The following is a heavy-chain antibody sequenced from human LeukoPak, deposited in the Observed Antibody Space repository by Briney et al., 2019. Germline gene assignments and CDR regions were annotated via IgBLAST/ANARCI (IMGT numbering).Heavy chain of an antibody. CDR3: ARALVRNQYGLDV. CDR2: TYYRSKWYN. D-gene: IGHD1-14*01. CDR1: GDSVSSNSAT. J-gene: IGHJ6*02. V-gene: IGHV6-1*01. Sequence: SRTLSLTFAISGDSVSSNSATWNWIRQSPSRGLEWLGRTYYRSKWYNDYAIFVKSRIAINPDTSKNLFSLQLNSVTPEDTAIYYCARALVRNQYGLDVWGQGTRVTVSS.